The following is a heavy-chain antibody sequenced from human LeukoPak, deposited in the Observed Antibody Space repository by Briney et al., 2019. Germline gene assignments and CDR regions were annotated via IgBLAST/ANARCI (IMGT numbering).Heavy chain of an antibody. V-gene: IGHV3-7*01. CDR2: IKQAGSEK. CDR1: GFTFSSYW. J-gene: IGHJ4*02. D-gene: IGHD3-10*01. Sequence: PGGSLRLSCAASGFTFSSYWMSWVRQAPGKGLEWVANIKQAGSEKYYVDSVKGRFAISRDNAENSLYLQMNSLRAEDTAVYYCARARGFFDYWGQGTLVTVTS. CDR3: ARARGFFDY.